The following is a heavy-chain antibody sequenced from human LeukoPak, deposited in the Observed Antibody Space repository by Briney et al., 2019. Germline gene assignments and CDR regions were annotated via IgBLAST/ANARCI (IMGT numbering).Heavy chain of an antibody. Sequence: PGGSLRLSCEASRSTFNNFAMSWVRQAPGKGLEWVSGISGGGGSTYYGDSVKGRFTISRDNAKNSLYLQMNSLRVEDTATYYCAKVAHYYYGSESYYFFEHWGQGTPVTASS. J-gene: IGHJ4*02. CDR1: RSTFNNFA. V-gene: IGHV3-23*01. D-gene: IGHD3-10*01. CDR3: AKVAHYYYGSESYYFFEH. CDR2: ISGGGGST.